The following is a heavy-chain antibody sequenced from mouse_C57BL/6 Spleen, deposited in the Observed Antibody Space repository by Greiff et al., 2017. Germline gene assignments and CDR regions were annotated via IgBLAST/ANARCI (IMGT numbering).Heavy chain of an antibody. CDR3: TRPFITTVVGDY. D-gene: IGHD1-1*01. J-gene: IGHJ2*01. CDR1: GYTFTDYE. Sequence: QVQLQQSGAELVRPGASVTLSCKASGYTFTDYEMHWVKQTPVHGLEWIGAIDPETGGTAYNQKFKGKAILTADKSSSTAYMELRSLTSEDSAVYYCTRPFITTVVGDYWGQGTTLTVSS. V-gene: IGHV1-15*01. CDR2: IDPETGGT.